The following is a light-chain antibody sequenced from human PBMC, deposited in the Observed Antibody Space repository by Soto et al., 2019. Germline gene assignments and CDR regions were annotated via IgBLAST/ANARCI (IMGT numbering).Light chain of an antibody. J-gene: IGLJ3*02. CDR2: LNSDGSH. V-gene: IGLV4-69*01. Sequence: QPVLTQSPSASASLGASVKLTCTLSAGHSTYAIAWHQQRPEKGPRYLMKLNSDGSHTKGDGIPDRVSGSSSGAERYLTISSLQSEDEADYYCQTWGTGIRVFGGGTKLTVL. CDR1: AGHSTYA. CDR3: QTWGTGIRV.